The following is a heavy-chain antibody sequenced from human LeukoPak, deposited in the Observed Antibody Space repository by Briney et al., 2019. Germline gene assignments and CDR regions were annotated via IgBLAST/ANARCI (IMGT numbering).Heavy chain of an antibody. CDR2: MNPNSGGT. CDR3: ARGLLVSGYGLFDY. D-gene: IGHD5-12*01. CDR1: GYTFTDYY. V-gene: IGHV1-2*02. J-gene: IGHJ4*02. Sequence: GSVKVSCKASGYTFTDYYIHWVRQAPGVGLEWMGWMNPNSGGTNYAQKFQGRVTMTRDTSISTAYMELSTLRSDDTAVYYCARGLLVSGYGLFDYWGQGTLVAVSS.